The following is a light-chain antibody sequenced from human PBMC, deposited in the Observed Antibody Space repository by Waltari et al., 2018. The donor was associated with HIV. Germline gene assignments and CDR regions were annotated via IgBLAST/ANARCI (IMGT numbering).Light chain of an antibody. CDR3: QSYDSSLTGSV. V-gene: IGLV1-40*01. Sequence: QSVLTQPPSVSGAPGQRVTISCNGSSSHSGAGYDIHRYQQLPGTAPKPLIYGSGNRPSGVPDRFSGSKSGTSASLAITGLQAEDEADYYCQSYDSSLTGSVFGGGTKLTVL. CDR1: SSHSGAGYD. J-gene: IGLJ2*01. CDR2: GSG.